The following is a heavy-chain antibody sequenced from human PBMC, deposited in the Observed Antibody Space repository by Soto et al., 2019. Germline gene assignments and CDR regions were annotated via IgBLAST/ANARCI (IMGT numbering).Heavy chain of an antibody. CDR3: ARVLAVATDAFDI. Sequence: SETLSLTCTVSGGSISSYYWSWIRQPPGKGLEWIGYIYYSGSTNYNPSLKSRVTISVDTSKNQFSLKLSSVTAADTAVYYCARVLAVATDAFDIWGQGTMVTVSS. CDR1: GGSISSYY. J-gene: IGHJ3*02. D-gene: IGHD6-19*01. CDR2: IYYSGST. V-gene: IGHV4-59*01.